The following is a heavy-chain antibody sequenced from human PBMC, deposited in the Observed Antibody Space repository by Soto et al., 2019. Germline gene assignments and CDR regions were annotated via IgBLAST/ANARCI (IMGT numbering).Heavy chain of an antibody. CDR3: ARVLAVATDAFDI. Sequence: SETLSLTCTVSGGSISSYYWSWIRQPPGKGLEWIGYIYYSGSTNYNPSLKSRVTISVDTSKNQFSLKLSSVTAADTAVYYCARVLAVATDAFDIWGQGTMVTVSS. CDR1: GGSISSYY. J-gene: IGHJ3*02. D-gene: IGHD6-19*01. CDR2: IYYSGST. V-gene: IGHV4-59*01.